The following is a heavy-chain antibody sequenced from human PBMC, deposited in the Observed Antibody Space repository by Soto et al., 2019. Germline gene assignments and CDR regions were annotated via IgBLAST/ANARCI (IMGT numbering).Heavy chain of an antibody. V-gene: IGHV4-59*08. CDR1: GGSISSYY. CDR2: IYYSGST. CDR3: ARLGRNRFGESDYFDY. J-gene: IGHJ4*02. D-gene: IGHD3-10*01. Sequence: SETLSLTCTVSGGSISSYYWSWIRQPPGKGLVWFGYIYYSGSTNYNPSLKSRVTISVDTSKNQFSLKLSSVTAADTAVYYCARLGRNRFGESDYFDYWGQGTLVTVSS.